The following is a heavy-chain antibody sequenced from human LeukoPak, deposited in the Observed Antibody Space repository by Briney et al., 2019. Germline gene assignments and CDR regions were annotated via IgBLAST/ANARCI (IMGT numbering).Heavy chain of an antibody. CDR2: FDPEDGET. Sequence: ASVKVSCKVSGYNVNELSVHWVRQAPGNGREWMGGFDPEDGETVYAPKFQDRVSMTADTSSNTAFLDLSSLHSEDTAIYYCATRGVVVVSAFYYHSLDLWGQGAALTVTS. D-gene: IGHD2-15*01. V-gene: IGHV1-24*01. J-gene: IGHJ6*02. CDR1: GYNVNELS. CDR3: ATRGVVVVSAFYYHSLDL.